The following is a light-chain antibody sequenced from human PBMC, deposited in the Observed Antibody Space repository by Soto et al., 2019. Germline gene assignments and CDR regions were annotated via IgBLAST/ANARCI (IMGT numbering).Light chain of an antibody. V-gene: IGKV1-5*01. J-gene: IGKJ1*01. Sequence: DIQMTQSPSTLSASVGDRVTITCRASQSISSWLDWYQQKPGKAPKLLIYDDSSLESGVPSRLGGSGSGTEFTLTISSLQPDDFATDYCQQYNRYSPWTFGQGTKVEIK. CDR3: QQYNRYSPWT. CDR2: DDS. CDR1: QSISSW.